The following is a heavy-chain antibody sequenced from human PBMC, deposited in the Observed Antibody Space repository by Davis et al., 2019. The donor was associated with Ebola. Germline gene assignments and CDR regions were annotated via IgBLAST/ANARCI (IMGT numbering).Heavy chain of an antibody. CDR3: ARLAATTSRGNWFDP. V-gene: IGHV4-59*08. Sequence: SETLSLTCTVSGGSISSYYWNWIRQPPGKGLEWIGHIYYTGSTNYNPSLKSRVTISVNTSKNQFSLKLTYVTAADTAVYYCARLAATTSRGNWFDPWGQGTLVTVSS. CDR2: IYYTGST. D-gene: IGHD5-12*01. J-gene: IGHJ5*02. CDR1: GGSISSYY.